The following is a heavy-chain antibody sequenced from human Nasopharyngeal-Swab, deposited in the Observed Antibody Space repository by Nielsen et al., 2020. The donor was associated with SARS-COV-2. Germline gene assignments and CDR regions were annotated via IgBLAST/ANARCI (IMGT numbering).Heavy chain of an antibody. CDR1: GFSFSTYN. J-gene: IGHJ4*02. CDR3: ARGSVYHTLLY. Sequence: GGSLRLSCAASGFSFSTYNMNWVRQAPGKGLEWVSSISTTNGSMDYADSVRGRFTISRDNAKNSLFLQMNNLRAEYTAVYYCARGSVYHTLLYWGQGTLVTVS. V-gene: IGHV3-21*01. D-gene: IGHD3-3*01. CDR2: ISTTNGSM.